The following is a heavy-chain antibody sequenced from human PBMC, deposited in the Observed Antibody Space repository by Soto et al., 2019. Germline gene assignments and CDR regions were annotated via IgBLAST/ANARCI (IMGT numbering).Heavy chain of an antibody. CDR3: ARGSVRGVKGWFDP. J-gene: IGHJ5*02. CDR1: GGSFSGYY. CDR2: INHSGST. D-gene: IGHD3-10*01. Sequence: QVQLQQWGAGLLKPSETLSLTCAVYGGSFSGYYWSWIRQPPGKGLEWIGEINHSGSTNYNPSLKCRVNIAVDTSKNQCSLKLSSVTAADTAVYYCARGSVRGVKGWFDPWGQGTLVTVSS. V-gene: IGHV4-34*01.